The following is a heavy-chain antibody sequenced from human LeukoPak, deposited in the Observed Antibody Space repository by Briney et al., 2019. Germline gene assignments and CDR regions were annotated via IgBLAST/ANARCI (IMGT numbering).Heavy chain of an antibody. CDR3: ARLFFVIDT. CDR2: VHYSGST. J-gene: IGHJ5*02. Sequence: PSETLSLTCIVSGGSISAHYWSWIRQSPGKGLECIGTVHYSGSTFYNPSLKSRVNISVDTSKNQFSLQLSSVTAADTAVYYCARLFFVIDTWGQGTLVTVSS. V-gene: IGHV4-59*04. CDR1: GGSISAHY. D-gene: IGHD3-3*01.